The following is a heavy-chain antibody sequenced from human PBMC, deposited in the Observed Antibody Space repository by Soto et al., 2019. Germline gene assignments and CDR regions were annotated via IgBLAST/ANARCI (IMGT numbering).Heavy chain of an antibody. CDR3: ARDWAAADPFDY. D-gene: IGHD6-13*01. V-gene: IGHV1-69*13. CDR1: GGTFSSYA. J-gene: IGHJ4*02. Sequence: ASVKVSCKASGGTFSSYAISWVRQAPGQGLEWMGGIIPIFGTANYAQKFQGRVTITADESTSTAYMELSSLRSEDTAVYYCARDWAAADPFDYWGQGTLVTVSS. CDR2: IIPIFGTA.